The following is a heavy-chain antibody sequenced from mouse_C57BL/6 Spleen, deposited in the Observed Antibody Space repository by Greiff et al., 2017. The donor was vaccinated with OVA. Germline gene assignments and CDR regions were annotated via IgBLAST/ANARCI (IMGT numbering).Heavy chain of an antibody. J-gene: IGHJ2*01. CDR2: ISAGGSYT. CDR3: ARDYSNYYFDY. CDR1: GFTFSSYA. D-gene: IGHD2-5*01. V-gene: IGHV5-4*01. Sequence: EVMLVESGGGLVKPGGSLKLSCAASGFTFSSYAMSWVRQTPEKRLEWVATISAGGSYTYYPDNVKGRFTISRDNAKNNLYLQMSHLKSEDTAMYYCARDYSNYYFDYWGQGTTLTVSS.